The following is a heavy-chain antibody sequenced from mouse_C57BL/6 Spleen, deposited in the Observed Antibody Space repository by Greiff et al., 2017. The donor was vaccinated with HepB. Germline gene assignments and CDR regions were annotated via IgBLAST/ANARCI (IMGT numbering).Heavy chain of an antibody. CDR2: IYPGNSDT. Sequence: EVQLQQSGTVLARPGASVKMSCKTSGYTFTSYWMHWVKQRPGQGLEWIGAIYPGNSDTSYNQKFKGKAKLTAVTSASTAYMELSSLTNEDYAVYYWTRSPHYYGSSYWYFDVWGTGTTVTVSS. CDR3: TRSPHYYGSSYWYFDV. V-gene: IGHV1-5*01. CDR1: GYTFTSYW. J-gene: IGHJ1*03. D-gene: IGHD1-1*01.